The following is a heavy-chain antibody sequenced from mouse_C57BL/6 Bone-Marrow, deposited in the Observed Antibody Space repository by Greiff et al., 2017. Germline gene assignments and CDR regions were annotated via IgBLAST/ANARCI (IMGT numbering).Heavy chain of an antibody. V-gene: IGHV1-64*01. CDR2: IHPNSGST. CDR1: GYTFTSYW. CDR3: ARCGLFMDY. Sequence: QVQLQQPGAELVKPGVSVKLSCKASGYTFTSYWMHWVKQRPGQGLEWIGMIHPNSGSTNYNEKFKGKATLTADKSSSTAYMELRSLTSEDSAVYFCARCGLFMDYWGQGTSVTVSS. J-gene: IGHJ4*01. D-gene: IGHD1-1*01.